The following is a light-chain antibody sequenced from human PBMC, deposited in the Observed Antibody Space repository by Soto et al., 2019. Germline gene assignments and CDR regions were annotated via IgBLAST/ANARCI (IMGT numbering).Light chain of an antibody. CDR3: QQYNNYPRT. Sequence: DTQMTQSPSTLSASIGDRVTITCRASQSISSWLAWYQQAPGKAPKLLIFDASSLESGVPSRFSGSGSGTEFTLTISSLQPDDFATYFCQQYNNYPRTFGQGTKVEIK. V-gene: IGKV1-5*01. CDR2: DAS. J-gene: IGKJ1*01. CDR1: QSISSW.